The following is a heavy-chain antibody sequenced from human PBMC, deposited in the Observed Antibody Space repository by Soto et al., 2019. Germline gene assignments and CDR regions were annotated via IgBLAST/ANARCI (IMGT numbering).Heavy chain of an antibody. D-gene: IGHD3-9*01. Sequence: GESLKISCKSSGYSFTDSWIGWVRQMPGKGLEWMGIIYPGDSDARYSPSFQGQVPISVDTSINTAFLRWDSLTASDTAMYYCARQADYNILTGYFYYFDYWGQGSLVTVSS. CDR1: GYSFTDSW. CDR2: IYPGDSDA. CDR3: ARQADYNILTGYFYYFDY. V-gene: IGHV5-51*01. J-gene: IGHJ4*02.